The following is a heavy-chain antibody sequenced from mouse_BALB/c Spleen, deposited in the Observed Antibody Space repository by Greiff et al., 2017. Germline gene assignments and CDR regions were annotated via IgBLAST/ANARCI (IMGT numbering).Heavy chain of an antibody. CDR3: ARQGGDY. J-gene: IGHJ3*01. D-gene: IGHD2-13*01. V-gene: IGHV5-6-3*01. Sequence: EVKLVESGGGLVQPGGSLKLSCAASGFTFSSYGMSWVRQTPDKRLELVATINSNGGSTYYPDSVKGRFTISSDNAKNTLYLQMSSLKSEDTAMYYCARQGGDYWGQGTLVTVSA. CDR1: GFTFSSYG. CDR2: INSNGGST.